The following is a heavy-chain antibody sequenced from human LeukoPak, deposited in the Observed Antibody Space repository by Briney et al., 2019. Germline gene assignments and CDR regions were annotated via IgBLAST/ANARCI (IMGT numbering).Heavy chain of an antibody. CDR2: ISGSGATT. CDR1: GFTFSSCA. CDR3: AKDQSRVGASDPFDY. Sequence: PGGSLRLSCAASGFTFSSCAMTWVRQSPGKGLEWVSSISGSGATTYYPDSVKGRFTISRDNSNNTVYLQMNSLRAEDTAVYYCAKDQSRVGASDPFDYWGQGMQVGVFS. D-gene: IGHD1-26*01. V-gene: IGHV3-23*01. J-gene: IGHJ4*02.